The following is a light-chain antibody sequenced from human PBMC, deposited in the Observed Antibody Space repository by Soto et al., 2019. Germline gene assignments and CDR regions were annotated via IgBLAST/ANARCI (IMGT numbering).Light chain of an antibody. CDR1: QSVSSSY. CDR3: QQYGSSPWT. Sequence: EIVLTQSPGTLSLSPGERATLSCRASQSVSSSYLAWYQQKPGQAPRLLIYGASSRATGIPDRFSGSGSGTVFTLTISRLEPEDFAVYYCQQYGSSPWTFGQGTKEEIK. V-gene: IGKV3-20*01. J-gene: IGKJ1*01. CDR2: GAS.